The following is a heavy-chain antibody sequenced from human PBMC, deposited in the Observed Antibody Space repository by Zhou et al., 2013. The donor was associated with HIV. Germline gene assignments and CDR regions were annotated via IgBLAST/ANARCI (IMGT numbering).Heavy chain of an antibody. CDR2: IIPILGIA. CDR1: GGTFSSYA. CDR3: ARDLQSIVARWFDP. J-gene: IGHJ5*02. V-gene: IGHV1-69*04. D-gene: IGHD2-15*01. Sequence: QVQLVQSGAEVKKPGSSVKVSCKASGGTFSSYAISWVRQAPGQGLEWMGRIIPILGIANYAQKFQGRVTITADKSTSTAYMELSSLRSEDTAVYYCARDLQSIVARWFDPWGQGTLVTVSS.